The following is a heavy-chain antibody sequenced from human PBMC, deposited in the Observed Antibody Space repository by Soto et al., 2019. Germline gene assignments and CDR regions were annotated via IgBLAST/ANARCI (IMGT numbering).Heavy chain of an antibody. CDR1: GGSFSGYY. CDR2: INHSGST. CDR3: ARGRYCSSTSCYVYYYGMDV. D-gene: IGHD2-2*01. V-gene: IGHV4-34*01. J-gene: IGHJ6*02. Sequence: SETLSLTXAVYGGSFSGYYWSWIRQPPGKGLEWIGEINHSGSTNYNPSLKSRVTISVDTSKNQFSLKLSSVTAADTAVYYCARGRYCSSTSCYVYYYGMDVWGQGTTVTVSS.